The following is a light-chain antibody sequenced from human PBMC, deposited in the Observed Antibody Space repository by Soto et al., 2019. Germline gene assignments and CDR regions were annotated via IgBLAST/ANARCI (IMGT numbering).Light chain of an antibody. J-gene: IGKJ5*01. CDR3: QQYGSSIT. Sequence: IVLTQSPCTLSLSPVERARLSSRASQSVSSSYLAWYQQKPGQAPRLLIYGASSRATGIPDRFSGSGSGTDFTLTISRLEPEDFAVYYCQQYGSSITFGQGTRLEIK. CDR1: QSVSSSY. CDR2: GAS. V-gene: IGKV3-20*01.